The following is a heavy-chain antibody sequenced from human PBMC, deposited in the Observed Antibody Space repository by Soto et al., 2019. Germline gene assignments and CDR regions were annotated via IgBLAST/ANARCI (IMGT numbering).Heavy chain of an antibody. CDR2: IYYSGST. Sequence: SETLSLTCTVSGGSVSSGSYYWSWIRQPPGKGLEWIGYIYYSGSTNYNPSLKSRVTISVDTSKNQFSLKLSSVTAADTAVYYCARGVVEMATIGWYFDLWGRGTLVTVS. D-gene: IGHD5-12*01. V-gene: IGHV4-61*01. J-gene: IGHJ2*01. CDR3: ARGVVEMATIGWYFDL. CDR1: GGSVSSGSYY.